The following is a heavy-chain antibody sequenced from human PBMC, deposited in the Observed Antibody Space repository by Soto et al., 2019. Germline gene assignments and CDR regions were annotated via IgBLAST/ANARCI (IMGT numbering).Heavy chain of an antibody. CDR3: ARGRSTSGYPNFDP. J-gene: IGHJ5*02. CDR2: IYQSGST. Sequence: PSETLSLTCTVSGGSITTGDCSWNWILQSPGKGLEWVGYIYQSGSTYYNPSLKSRATISVDRSRNSFSLKLSSVTAADTGVYYCARGRSTSGYPNFDPWGQGTLVTVYS. V-gene: IGHV4-30-2*06. D-gene: IGHD3-22*01. CDR1: GGSITTGDCS.